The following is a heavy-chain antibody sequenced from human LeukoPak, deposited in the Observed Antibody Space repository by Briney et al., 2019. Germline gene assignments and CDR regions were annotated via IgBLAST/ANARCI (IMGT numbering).Heavy chain of an antibody. D-gene: IGHD2-21*01. CDR3: VKDPRDTYGTNWFVS. Sequence: RGCLRLSCVASGFSFGNYAMSWVRQAPGKGLQWVSQISGTGGATWYAGFARDRFTISRDNSKKTLYLQMSGLRVEDTAMYYCVKDPRDTYGTNWFVSWGQGTLIMVSS. CDR1: GFSFGNYA. V-gene: IGHV3-23*01. J-gene: IGHJ5*01. CDR2: ISGTGGAT.